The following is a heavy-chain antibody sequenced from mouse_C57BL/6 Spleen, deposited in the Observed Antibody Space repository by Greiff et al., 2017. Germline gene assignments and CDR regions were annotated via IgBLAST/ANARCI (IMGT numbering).Heavy chain of an antibody. CDR3: VRHGYPAMDY. CDR1: GFSFNTYA. V-gene: IGHV10-1*01. Sequence: DVMLVESGGGLVQPKGSLKLSCAASGFSFNTYAMNWVRQAPGKGLEWVARIRSKSNNYATYYADSVKDRFTISRDDSESMLYLQMNNLKTEDTAMYYCVRHGYPAMDYWGQGTSVTVSS. J-gene: IGHJ4*01. CDR2: IRSKSNNYAT.